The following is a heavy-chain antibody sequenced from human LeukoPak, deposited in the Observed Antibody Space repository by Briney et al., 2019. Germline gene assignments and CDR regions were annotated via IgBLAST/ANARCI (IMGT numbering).Heavy chain of an antibody. CDR3: ARRGGLTDVFDS. J-gene: IGHJ3*01. Sequence: GESLKISCKASGYSFTNYWIGWVRQMPGKGLEWMGIIYPGDSDTKYSPSLQGQVTISADKSISTAFLQWSSLKTSDSAIYYRARRGGLTDVFDSWGQGTMVTVSS. V-gene: IGHV5-51*01. CDR2: IYPGDSDT. CDR1: GYSFTNYW.